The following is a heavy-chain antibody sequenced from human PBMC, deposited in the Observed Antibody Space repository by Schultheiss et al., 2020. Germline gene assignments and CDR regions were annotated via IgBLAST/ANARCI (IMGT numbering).Heavy chain of an antibody. CDR2: INHSGST. D-gene: IGHD5-12*01. J-gene: IGHJ4*02. CDR1: GGSFSGYY. CDR3: ARRGYSGYDLAPLRY. V-gene: IGHV4-34*01. Sequence: ESLQISCAVYGGSFSGYYWSWIRQPPGKGLEWIGEINHSGSTNYNPSLKSRVTISVDTSKNQFSLKLSSVTAADTAVYYCARRGYSGYDLAPLRYWGQGTLVTVSS.